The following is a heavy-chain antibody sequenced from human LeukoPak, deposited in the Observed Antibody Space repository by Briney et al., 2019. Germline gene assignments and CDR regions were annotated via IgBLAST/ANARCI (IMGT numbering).Heavy chain of an antibody. V-gene: IGHV3-33*01. CDR2: IWYDGSNK. CDR1: GFTFSSYG. CDR3: AREYSSGYYLYY. J-gene: IGHJ4*02. Sequence: GGSLRLSCAASGFTFSSYGMHWVRQAPGKGLEWVAVIWYDGSNKYYADSVKGRFTISRDNSKNTLYLQMNSLRAEDTAVYYCAREYSSGYYLYYWGQGTLVTVSS. D-gene: IGHD3-22*01.